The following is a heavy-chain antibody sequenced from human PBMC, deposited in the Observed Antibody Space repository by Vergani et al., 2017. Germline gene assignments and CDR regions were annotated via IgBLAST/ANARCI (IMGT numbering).Heavy chain of an antibody. J-gene: IGHJ4*02. Sequence: QVQLVQSGAEVGKPGASVKISCKASGYTFTSYYIHWVRQAPEQGLEWVGVISPDGFSTFYAQKFQGRVTITRDTSTSTVYVEVTSLRSDDTAVYYCARGRGQYYDFWSGYPILDYWGQGTLVTVSS. CDR3: ARGRGQYYDFWSGYPILDY. V-gene: IGHV1-46*01. CDR1: GYTFTSYY. CDR2: ISPDGFST. D-gene: IGHD3-3*01.